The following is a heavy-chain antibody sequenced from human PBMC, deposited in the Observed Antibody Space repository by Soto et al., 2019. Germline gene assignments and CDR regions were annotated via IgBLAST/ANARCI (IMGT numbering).Heavy chain of an antibody. Sequence: QVQLVESGGGMVQPGRSLRLSCAASGFTFSSYGMHWVRQAPGKGLEWVAVISHDGSEKYYADSVRGRFTISRDNSKNTLYLQMNSLRVEDTTVYFGAKGSQEKVSLYYALDVWGQGTTVTVSS. CDR1: GFTFSSYG. J-gene: IGHJ6*02. V-gene: IGHV3-30*18. CDR3: AKGSQEKVSLYYALDV. D-gene: IGHD3-10*01. CDR2: ISHDGSEK.